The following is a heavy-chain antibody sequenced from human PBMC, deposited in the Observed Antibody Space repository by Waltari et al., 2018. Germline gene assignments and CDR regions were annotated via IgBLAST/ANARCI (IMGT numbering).Heavy chain of an antibody. V-gene: IGHV3-74*01. J-gene: IGHJ4*02. CDR3: TTDLTGYSDY. CDR2: INPDGSST. CDR1: GFTFSHAW. D-gene: IGHD3-9*01. Sequence: EVQLVESGGGLLQPGGSLRLSCAASGFTFSHAWMHWVRQPPGKGVVWVSRINPDGSSTSYADSVKGRFTISRDNAKNTLYMQMNSLRAEDTAVYYCTTDLTGYSDYWGQGTLVTVSS.